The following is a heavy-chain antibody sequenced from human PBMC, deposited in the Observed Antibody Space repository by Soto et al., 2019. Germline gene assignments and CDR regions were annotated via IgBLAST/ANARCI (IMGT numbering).Heavy chain of an antibody. CDR2: INHSGST. D-gene: IGHD2-15*01. CDR1: GGSFRGYY. CDR3: ARGMLRFDY. J-gene: IGHJ4*02. V-gene: IGHV4-34*01. Sequence: QVQLQQWGAGLLKPSETLSLTCAVYGGSFRGYYWSWIRQPPGKGLEWIGEINHSGSTNYNPSLKSRVTISVDTSKNQFSLKLSSVTAADTAVYYCARGMLRFDYWGQGTLVTVSS.